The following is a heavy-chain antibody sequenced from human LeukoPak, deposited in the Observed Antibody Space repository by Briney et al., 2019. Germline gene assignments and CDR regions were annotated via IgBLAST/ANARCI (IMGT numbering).Heavy chain of an antibody. CDR3: ARVVGSTSPMDY. V-gene: IGHV3-21*01. CDR1: GFTFSSYS. D-gene: IGHD2-2*01. Sequence: GGPLRLSCAASGFTFSSYSMNWVRQAPGKGLEWVSSISSSSSYIYYAGSVKGRFTISRDNAKNSLYLQMNSQRAEDTAVYYWARVVGSTSPMDYWGQGTLVTVSS. J-gene: IGHJ4*02. CDR2: ISSSSSYI.